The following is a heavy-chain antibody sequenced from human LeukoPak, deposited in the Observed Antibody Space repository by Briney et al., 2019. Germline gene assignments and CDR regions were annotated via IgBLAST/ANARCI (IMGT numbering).Heavy chain of an antibody. CDR3: ARDQGSEKGTCPDY. V-gene: IGHV3-30*01. D-gene: IGHD3-10*01. CDR1: GFTFSSYA. J-gene: IGHJ4*02. Sequence: GGSLRLSCAASGFTFSSYAMHWVRQAPGKGLEWVAVISYDGSNKYYADSVKGRFTISRDNSKNTLYLQMNSLRAEDTAVYYCARDQGSEKGTCPDYWGQGTLVTVSS. CDR2: ISYDGSNK.